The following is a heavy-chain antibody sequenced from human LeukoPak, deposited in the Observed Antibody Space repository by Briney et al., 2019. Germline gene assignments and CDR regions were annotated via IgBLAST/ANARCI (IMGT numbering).Heavy chain of an antibody. CDR2: IHTSGST. Sequence: SETLSLTCTVSGGSISSYYWSWIRQPAGKGLEWIGRIHTSGSTNYNPSLKSRVTIPVDKSKNQFSLKLSSVTAADTAVYYCARSRGVLGVYYYYMDVWGKGTTVTVSS. V-gene: IGHV4-4*07. D-gene: IGHD3-10*01. J-gene: IGHJ6*03. CDR3: ARSRGVLGVYYYYMDV. CDR1: GGSISSYY.